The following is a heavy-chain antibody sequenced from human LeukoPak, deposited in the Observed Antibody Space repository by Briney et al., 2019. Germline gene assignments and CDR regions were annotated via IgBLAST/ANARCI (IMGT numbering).Heavy chain of an antibody. J-gene: IGHJ3*01. CDR3: ARGSSAKNAFDV. D-gene: IGHD3-10*01. CDR2: TYYRSKWYN. V-gene: IGHV6-1*01. CDR1: GDRVSSNAAG. Sequence: SQTLSLTCAIFGDRVSSNAAGWIWIRQSPSRGLEWLGRTYYRSKWYNDCAVSVKSRISINPDTSKNQFSLQLSSVTPEDTAVYYCARGSSAKNAFDVWGQGTMVTVSP.